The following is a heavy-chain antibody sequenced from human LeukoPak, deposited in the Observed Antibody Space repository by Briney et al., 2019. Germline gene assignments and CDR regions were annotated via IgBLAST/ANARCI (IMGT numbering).Heavy chain of an antibody. D-gene: IGHD1-26*01. CDR2: MNPNSGNT. CDR3: ARELSGSRVGGYFDY. CDR1: GYTFTSYD. Sequence: ASVKVSCKASGYTFTSYDIHWVRQATGQGLEWMGWMNPNSGNTGYAQKFRGRVTIARNTSISTAYMELSSLRSEDTAVYYCARELSGSRVGGYFDYWGQGTLVTVSS. V-gene: IGHV1-8*03. J-gene: IGHJ4*02.